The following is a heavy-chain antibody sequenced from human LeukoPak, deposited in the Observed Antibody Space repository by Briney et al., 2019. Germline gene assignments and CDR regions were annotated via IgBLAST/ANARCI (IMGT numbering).Heavy chain of an antibody. V-gene: IGHV3-23*01. CDR3: ARVTYGSGTYGAFDY. J-gene: IGHJ4*02. Sequence: GGSLRLSCAASGFTVSNNYLHWVHQAPGKGLEWVSTIRGSGDNTYYADSVKGRFTISRDNSKNTLYLQMNSLRAEDTAVYYCARVTYGSGTYGAFDYWGQGTLVTVSS. D-gene: IGHD3-10*01. CDR2: IRGSGDNT. CDR1: GFTVSNNY.